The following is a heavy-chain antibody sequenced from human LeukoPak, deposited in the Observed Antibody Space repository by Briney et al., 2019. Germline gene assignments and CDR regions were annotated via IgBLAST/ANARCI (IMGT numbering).Heavy chain of an antibody. V-gene: IGHV4-59*01. CDR1: GGSISSYY. CDR2: IFDSGGT. J-gene: IGHJ6*02. Sequence: ASETLSLTCTVSGGSISSYYWGWIRQPPGKGREWIGYIFDSGGTKYNPSLKRRVPISIDTSKNQFSLKLSSVPAADTAVYYCARDASYYGMDVWGEGTTVTVSS. CDR3: ARDASYYGMDV.